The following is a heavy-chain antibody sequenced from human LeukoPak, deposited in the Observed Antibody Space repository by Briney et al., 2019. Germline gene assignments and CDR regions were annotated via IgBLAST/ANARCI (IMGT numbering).Heavy chain of an antibody. CDR1: GFTFSSYW. D-gene: IGHD1-26*01. Sequence: PGGSLRLSCAASGFTFSSYWMSWVRQAPGKGLEWVSYISSSSSTIYYADSVKGRFTISRDNAKNSLYLQMNSLRDEDTAVYYCARDRQYSGSYHKDAFDIWGQGTMVTVSS. J-gene: IGHJ3*02. V-gene: IGHV3-48*02. CDR3: ARDRQYSGSYHKDAFDI. CDR2: ISSSSSTI.